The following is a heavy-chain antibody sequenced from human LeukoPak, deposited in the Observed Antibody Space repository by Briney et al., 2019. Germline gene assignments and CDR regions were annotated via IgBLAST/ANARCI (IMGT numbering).Heavy chain of an antibody. CDR1: GFTFSSYS. V-gene: IGHV3-48*01. CDR3: AKAGSGSYSDYMDV. J-gene: IGHJ6*03. D-gene: IGHD3-10*01. CDR2: ITGSSSTI. Sequence: GGSLRLSCAASGFTFSSYSMNWVRQAPGKGLEWVSYITGSSSTIYYADSVKGRFTISRDNAENSLYLQMNSLRAEDTAVYYCAKAGSGSYSDYMDVWGKGTTVTVSS.